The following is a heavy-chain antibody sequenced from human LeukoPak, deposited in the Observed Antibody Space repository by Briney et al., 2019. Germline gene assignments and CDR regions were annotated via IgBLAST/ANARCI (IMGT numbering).Heavy chain of an antibody. J-gene: IGHJ5*02. V-gene: IGHV4-61*02. CDR3: ARGMVRYYGSGRYYNRRSNWFDP. D-gene: IGHD3-10*01. CDR1: GGSISSVSYY. CDR2: IYTSGST. Sequence: SQTLSLTWTVSGGSISSVSYYWSWIREPAGKGLEWIGRIYTSGSTEYNPSLKSRVTVSVDTSKNQFSLKLSSVTAADTAVYYCARGMVRYYGSGRYYNRRSNWFDPWGQGTLVTVSS.